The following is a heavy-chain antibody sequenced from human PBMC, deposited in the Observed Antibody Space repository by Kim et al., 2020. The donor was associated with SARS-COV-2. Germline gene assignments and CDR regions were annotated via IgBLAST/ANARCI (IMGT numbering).Heavy chain of an antibody. V-gene: IGHV1-24*01. CDR1: GYTLTELS. D-gene: IGHD1-26*01. CDR3: ATATPPPYSGSYLSAFDI. CDR2: FDPEDGET. J-gene: IGHJ3*02. Sequence: ASVKVSCKVSGYTLTELSMHWVRQAPGKGLEWMGGFDPEDGETIYAQKFQGRVTMTEDTSTDTAYMELSSLRSEDTAVYYCATATPPPYSGSYLSAFDIWGQGTMVTVSS.